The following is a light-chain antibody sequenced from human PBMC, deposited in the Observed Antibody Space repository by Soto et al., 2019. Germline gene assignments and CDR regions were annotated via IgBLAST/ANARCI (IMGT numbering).Light chain of an antibody. CDR1: QSINSRY. J-gene: IGKJ3*01. CDR2: GAS. CDR3: QQFGSSPGFT. Sequence: EIVLTQSPGTLSLSPGERATLSCRASQSINSRYLAWYQQKPGQAPRLLIYGASSRATGIPDRFSGSGSGTDFTLTISRLEPEDFAVYYGQQFGSSPGFTFGPGTKVYIK. V-gene: IGKV3-20*01.